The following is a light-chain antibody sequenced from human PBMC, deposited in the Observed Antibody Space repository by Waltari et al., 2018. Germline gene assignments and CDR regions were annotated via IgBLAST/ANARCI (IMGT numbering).Light chain of an antibody. V-gene: IGKV3-20*01. J-gene: IGKJ1*01. CDR2: DAS. Sequence: EIVLTQSPGTLSLSPGESATLSCRATQSVGSSLAWYQQKPGQAPRLLIYDASKRATGIPERFSGGGSGTDFSLTISRLEPEDFAVYYCQMYVRLPVTFGQGTKVEIK. CDR1: QSVGSS. CDR3: QMYVRLPVT.